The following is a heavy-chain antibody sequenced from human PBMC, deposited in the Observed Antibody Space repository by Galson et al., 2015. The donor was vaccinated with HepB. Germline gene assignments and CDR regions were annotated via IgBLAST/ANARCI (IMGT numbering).Heavy chain of an antibody. CDR3: ARGKKLGGNSRLGHAFDI. D-gene: IGHD4-23*01. V-gene: IGHV3-30-3*01. Sequence: SLRLSCAASGFTFSSYAMHWVRQAPGKGLEWVAVISYDGSNKYYADSVKGRFTISRDSSKNTLYLQMNSLRAEDTAVYYCARGKKLGGNSRLGHAFDIWGQGTMVTVSS. CDR1: GFTFSSYA. J-gene: IGHJ3*02. CDR2: ISYDGSNK.